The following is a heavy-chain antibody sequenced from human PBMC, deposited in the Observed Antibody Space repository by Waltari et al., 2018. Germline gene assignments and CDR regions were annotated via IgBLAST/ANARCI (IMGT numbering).Heavy chain of an antibody. CDR2: ISAYKGNT. CDR3: ARDRRDDNNSVRWLDP. Sequence: QIQLVQSGGEVKKPGASVKVSCKASGYMFRNFGIFWVRQAPGQGLEFMGWISAYKGNTNDAQTVQGRLTLTTDTSASTAYMELSRLTSDDTAVYYCARDRRDDNNSVRWLDPWGQGTLVTVSS. J-gene: IGHJ5*02. V-gene: IGHV1-18*01. D-gene: IGHD3-10*02. CDR1: GYMFRNFG.